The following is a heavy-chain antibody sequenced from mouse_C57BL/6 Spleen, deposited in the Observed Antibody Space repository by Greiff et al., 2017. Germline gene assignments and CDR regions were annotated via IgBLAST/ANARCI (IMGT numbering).Heavy chain of an antibody. CDR2: ISSGSSTI. Sequence: SGGGLVKPGGSLKLSCAASGFPFSDYGMHWVRQAPEKGLEWVAYISSGSSTIYYADTVKGRFTPSRDNAKNTLFLQMTSLRSEDTAMYYCARPTVVADYYAMDYWGQGTSVTVSS. D-gene: IGHD1-1*01. J-gene: IGHJ4*01. CDR1: GFPFSDYG. V-gene: IGHV5-17*01. CDR3: ARPTVVADYYAMDY.